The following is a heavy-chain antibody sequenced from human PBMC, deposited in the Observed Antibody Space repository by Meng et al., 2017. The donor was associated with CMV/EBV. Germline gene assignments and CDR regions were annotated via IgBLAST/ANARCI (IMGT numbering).Heavy chain of an antibody. D-gene: IGHD6-13*01. CDR3: ARIAAAGRFDY. J-gene: IGHJ4*02. V-gene: IGHV2-5*02. CDR2: IYWDDDK. CDR1: GFSCIPSGVC. Sequence: LEGHCPTSVYPPPTLARHGPFSGFSCIPSGVCVAWVRQPPGKALELRALIYWDDDKRYSPSLKSRLTITKDTSKTQVVLTMTNMDPVDTATYYCARIAAAGRFDYWGQGTLVTVSS.